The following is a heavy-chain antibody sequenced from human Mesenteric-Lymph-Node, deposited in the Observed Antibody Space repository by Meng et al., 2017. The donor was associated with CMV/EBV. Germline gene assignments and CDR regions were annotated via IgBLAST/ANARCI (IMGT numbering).Heavy chain of an antibody. Sequence: SVKVSCKASGYTFTSYDINWVRQATGQGLEWMGGIIPIYGTTNYAQKFQGRVTITADKSTSTAYMELSSLRSEDTAVYYCVVVPAADNYYYYGMDVWGQGTTVTVSS. CDR2: IIPIYGTT. CDR1: GYTFTSYD. V-gene: IGHV1-69*06. CDR3: VVVPAADNYYYYGMDV. D-gene: IGHD2-2*01. J-gene: IGHJ6*02.